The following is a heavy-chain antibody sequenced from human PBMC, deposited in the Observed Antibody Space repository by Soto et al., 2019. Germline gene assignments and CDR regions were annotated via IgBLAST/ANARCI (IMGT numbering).Heavy chain of an antibody. V-gene: IGHV4-59*01. CDR3: ARDHPHSYGVYYFDY. D-gene: IGHD5-18*01. J-gene: IGHJ4*02. Sequence: SLTLPLTCTLSGSSIRNDCWNWLLQSPGKGLEWIGYIYSSGSTHYNPSLQNRVTISIDTSKNQVSLKVNSVTAADTAVYYCARDHPHSYGVYYFDYWGQGTPVT. CDR2: IYSSGST. CDR1: GSSIRNDC.